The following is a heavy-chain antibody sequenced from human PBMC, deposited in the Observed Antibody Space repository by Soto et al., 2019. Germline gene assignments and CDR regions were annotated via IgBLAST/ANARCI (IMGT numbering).Heavy chain of an antibody. CDR2: IYTSGST. CDR1: GGSISSYY. D-gene: IGHD1-26*01. V-gene: IGHV4-4*07. Sequence: SETLSLTCTVSGGSISSYYWSWIRQPAGKGLEWIGRIYTSGSTNYNPFLKSRVTMSVDTSKNQFPLKLSSVTAADTAVYYCAREVGATTRDYNNWFDPWGQGTLVTVSS. J-gene: IGHJ5*02. CDR3: AREVGATTRDYNNWFDP.